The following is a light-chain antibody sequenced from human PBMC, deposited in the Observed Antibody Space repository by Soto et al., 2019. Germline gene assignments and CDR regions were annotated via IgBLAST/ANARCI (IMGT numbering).Light chain of an antibody. Sequence: QSALTQPASVSGSPGQSITISCTGTSSDVGGYNYVSWYQQHPGKAPKLMIYEVSNRPSGVSNRFSGSKSGNTASLSISGLQASDEAVYYCSSYTSSSTLYVFGTGTKLTVL. CDR2: EVS. V-gene: IGLV2-14*01. J-gene: IGLJ1*01. CDR1: SSDVGGYNY. CDR3: SSYTSSSTLYV.